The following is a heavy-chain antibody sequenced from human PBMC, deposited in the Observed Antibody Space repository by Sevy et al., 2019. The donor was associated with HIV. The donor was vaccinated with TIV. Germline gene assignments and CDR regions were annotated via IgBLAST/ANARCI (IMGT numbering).Heavy chain of an antibody. D-gene: IGHD3-22*01. J-gene: IGHJ1*01. CDR2: ISDSGGST. V-gene: IGHV3-23*01. CDR3: AKHEWGYYDTCGSRTEYFEH. CDR1: GFTFSSYA. Sequence: GGYLRLSCAASGFTFSSYAMSWVRQAPGKGLEWVSGISDSGGSTYYADSVKGRFTISRDNSKNTLYLQMNSLRAEDTAVYYCAKHEWGYYDTCGSRTEYFEHWGQGTLVTVSS.